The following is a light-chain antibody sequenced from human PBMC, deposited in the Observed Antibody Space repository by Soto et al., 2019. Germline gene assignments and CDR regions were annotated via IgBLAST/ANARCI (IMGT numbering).Light chain of an antibody. V-gene: IGKV3-11*01. CDR1: QSVSNY. CDR2: DAS. CDR3: QQRSNWSRT. Sequence: ESVLIQASATSSISQGERATLSCRASQSVSNYLAWYQQKPGQAPRLLIYDASNRATGIPARFSGSGSGTDFTLTISSLEPEDFVVYYCQQRSNWSRTFGQGTKV. J-gene: IGKJ1*01.